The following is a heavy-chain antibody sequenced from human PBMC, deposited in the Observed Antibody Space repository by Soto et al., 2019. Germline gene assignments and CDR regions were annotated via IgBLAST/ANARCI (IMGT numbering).Heavy chain of an antibody. CDR3: ASDLRYTMFRGVIIPGGY. CDR1: GYTFTSYG. D-gene: IGHD3-10*01. CDR2: ISAYNGNT. V-gene: IGHV1-18*01. J-gene: IGHJ4*02. Sequence: QVQLVQSGAEVKKPGASVKVSCKASGYTFTSYGISWVRQAPGQGLEWMGWISAYNGNTNDAQKLQGRVTMTTDTSTSTAYMELRSLRSDDTAVYYCASDLRYTMFRGVIIPGGYWGQGTLVTVSS.